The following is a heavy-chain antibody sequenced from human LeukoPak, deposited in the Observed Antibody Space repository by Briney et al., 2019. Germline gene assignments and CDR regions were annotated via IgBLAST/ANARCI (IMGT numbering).Heavy chain of an antibody. CDR2: ISGTGGST. Sequence: GSLRLSCAASGFTFSNYAMSWVRQAPGKGLEWVAGISGTGGSTHYADSVKGRFTISRDNSKNTVCLQMNSLRAEDTAIYYCAKRTGATTGFDYWGQGTLVTVSS. CDR1: GFTFSNYA. D-gene: IGHD1-26*01. J-gene: IGHJ4*02. CDR3: AKRTGATTGFDY. V-gene: IGHV3-23*01.